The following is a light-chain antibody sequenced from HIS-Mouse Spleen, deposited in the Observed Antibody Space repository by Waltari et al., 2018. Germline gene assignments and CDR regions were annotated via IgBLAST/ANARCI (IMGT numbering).Light chain of an antibody. CDR1: SSHIGSNT. V-gene: IGLV1-44*01. CDR3: AAWDDSLNGV. Sequence: QSVLTQPPSASGTPGQRVTISCSGSSSHIGSNTGNWYQQLPGTAPKLLIYSNNQRPSGVPDRFSGSKSGTSASLAISGLQSEDEADYYCAAWDDSLNGVFGGGTKLTVL. CDR2: SNN. J-gene: IGLJ3*02.